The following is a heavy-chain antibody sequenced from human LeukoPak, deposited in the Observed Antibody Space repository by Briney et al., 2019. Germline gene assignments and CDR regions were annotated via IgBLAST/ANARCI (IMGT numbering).Heavy chain of an antibody. CDR1: GYTLTELS. CDR3: ATSGVTTGPMGAFDI. CDR2: FDPEDGET. V-gene: IGHV1-24*01. J-gene: IGHJ3*02. Sequence: ASVKVSCKVSGYTLTELSMHWVRQAPGKGLEWMGGFDPEDGETIYAQKFQGRVTMTEDTSTDTAYMELSSLRSEDTAVYYCATSGVTTGPMGAFDIWGQGTMVTVSS. D-gene: IGHD4-11*01.